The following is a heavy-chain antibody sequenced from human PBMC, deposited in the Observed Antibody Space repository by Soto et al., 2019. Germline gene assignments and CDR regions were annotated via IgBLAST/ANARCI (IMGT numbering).Heavy chain of an antibody. CDR3: VRGDPGACSSTSCSDAFDL. CDR2: IYYSGST. Sequence: QVQLHESGPGLVKPSQTLSLTCTVSGGSISSGDYYWNWIRQPPGKGLERIGSIYYSGSTYYSPSLKSRVAIAVGTSKNQFSLKLTSVTAADTAVYYCVRGDPGACSSTSCSDAFDLWGRGTMVAVSS. V-gene: IGHV4-30-4*01. CDR1: GGSISSGDYY. D-gene: IGHD2-2*01. J-gene: IGHJ3*01.